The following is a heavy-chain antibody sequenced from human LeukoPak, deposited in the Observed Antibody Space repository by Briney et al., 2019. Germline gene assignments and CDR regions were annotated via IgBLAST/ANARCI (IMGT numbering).Heavy chain of an antibody. Sequence: PGGSLRLSCAASGFTFSSYSMNWVRQAPGKGLEWVSSISSSSSYIYYADSVKGRFTISRDNAKNSLYLQMNSLRAEHTAVYYRSRAGSSWYYFDFWGQGTLVTGSS. CDR3: SRAGSSWYYFDF. V-gene: IGHV3-21*01. J-gene: IGHJ4*02. CDR2: ISSSSSYI. CDR1: GFTFSSYS. D-gene: IGHD6-13*01.